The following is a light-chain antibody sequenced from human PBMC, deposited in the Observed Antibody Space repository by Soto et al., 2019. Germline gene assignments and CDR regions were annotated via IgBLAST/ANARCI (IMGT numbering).Light chain of an antibody. V-gene: IGLV1-44*01. J-gene: IGLJ1*01. CDR1: SSNIGRNY. CDR2: SNN. Sequence: QSVLTQPPSASGTPGQRVTISCSGGSSNIGRNYVNWYQQLPGAAPKLLIHSNNQRPSGVPERFSGSKSGTSASLAITGLQSEDEAEYYCAAWDGSLNAFYVFGTGTKVTAL. CDR3: AAWDGSLNAFYV.